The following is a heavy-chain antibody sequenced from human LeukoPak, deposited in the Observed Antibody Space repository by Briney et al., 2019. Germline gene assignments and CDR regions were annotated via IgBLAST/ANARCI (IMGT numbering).Heavy chain of an antibody. J-gene: IGHJ5*02. CDR3: AREYSSSWYGNNWFDP. CDR1: GFIFSDYY. CDR2: VTSSGGHM. V-gene: IGHV3-11*04. Sequence: PGGSLRLSCAASGFIFSDYYMTWIRQAPGKGLEWVSYVTSSGGHMYYADSAKGRFTISRDNAKNSLYLQMNSLRAEDTAVYYCAREYSSSWYGNNWFDPWGQGTLVTVSS. D-gene: IGHD6-13*01.